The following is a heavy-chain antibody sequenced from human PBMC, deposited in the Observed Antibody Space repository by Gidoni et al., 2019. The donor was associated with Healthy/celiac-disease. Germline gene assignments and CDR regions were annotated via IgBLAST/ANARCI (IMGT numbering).Heavy chain of an antibody. CDR3: ARVAKWERLRGGGYYFDY. Sequence: EVQLLDSGGGLVQPGGSLRLPCAASGFTVSSNYMSWVRQAPGKGLGWVSVVDSGGSTYYADAVKGRFTNTRDNPKTTLYLKMNSLRAEDTAVYYCARVAKWERLRGGGYYFDYWGQGTLVTVSS. V-gene: IGHV3-66*01. J-gene: IGHJ4*02. CDR2: VDSGGST. CDR1: GFTVSSNY. D-gene: IGHD1-26*01.